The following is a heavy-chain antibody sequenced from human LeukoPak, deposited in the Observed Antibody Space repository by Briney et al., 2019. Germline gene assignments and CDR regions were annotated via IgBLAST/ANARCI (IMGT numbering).Heavy chain of an antibody. V-gene: IGHV3-23*01. CDR2: IFGSGGSA. CDR3: GKTTVGYSSGRYPGWPVDY. Sequence: GGSLRLSCAASGFTFNNYAMFWVRQAPGKGLEWVAGIFGSGGSAHYADSVKGRFTIFRDNSKNTVYLQMNSLRAEDTAVYYCGKTTVGYSSGRYPGWPVDYWGQGTLVTVSS. J-gene: IGHJ4*02. D-gene: IGHD6-19*01. CDR1: GFTFNNYA.